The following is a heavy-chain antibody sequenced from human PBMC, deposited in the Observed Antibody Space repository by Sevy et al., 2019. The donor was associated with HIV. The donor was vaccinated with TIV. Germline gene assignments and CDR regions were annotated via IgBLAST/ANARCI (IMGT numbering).Heavy chain of an antibody. V-gene: IGHV4-4*02. CDR1: GGSISSSHW. CDR3: ARRLFSYGTSGLDY. J-gene: IGHJ4*02. Sequence: SETLSLTCAVSGGSISSSHWWSWVRQPPGKGLEWIGEIYQSTRTNYNPSLKSRVAISVDKSKNPFSLKLNSVTAADTAIYYGARRLFSYGTSGLDYWGQGTLVTVSS. D-gene: IGHD3-22*01. CDR2: IYQSTRT.